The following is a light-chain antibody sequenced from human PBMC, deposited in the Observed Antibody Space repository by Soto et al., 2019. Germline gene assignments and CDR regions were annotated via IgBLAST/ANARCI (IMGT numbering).Light chain of an antibody. CDR3: QQYNFWPPLT. CDR2: DAS. CDR1: QSVNSN. Sequence: EIVMTQSPATLSVSPGERATLSCRASQSVNSNLAWYRQKPGQAPRLLISDASTRATGVPARFSGSGSGTEFTLTFSCLQSEDSGIYYCQQYNFWPPLTFGGGTKVEIK. V-gene: IGKV3-15*01. J-gene: IGKJ4*01.